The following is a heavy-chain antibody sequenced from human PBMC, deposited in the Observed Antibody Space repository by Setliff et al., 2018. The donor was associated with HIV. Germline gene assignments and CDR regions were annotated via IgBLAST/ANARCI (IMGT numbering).Heavy chain of an antibody. CDR2: IIPILGVA. Sequence: SVKVSCKASRSTFNSHTINWVRQAPGRGLDWVGRIIPILGVANYAQRFQGKVTITADKSTSTAYMELTSLRFDDTAMYYCVRGVQSPPHYSYYYMDVWGEGTVVTVSS. J-gene: IGHJ6*03. V-gene: IGHV1-69*02. CDR1: RSTFNSHT. CDR3: VRGVQSPPHYSYYYMDV. D-gene: IGHD3-3*01.